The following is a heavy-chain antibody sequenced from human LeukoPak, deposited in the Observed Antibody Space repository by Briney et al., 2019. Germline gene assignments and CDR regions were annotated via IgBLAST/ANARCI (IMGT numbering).Heavy chain of an antibody. CDR3: ARDRYKRNDAFDI. CDR2: ISSSSSYI. Sequence: GGSLRLSCAASGFTFSSYSMNWVRQAPGKGLEWVSSISSSSSYIYYADSVKGRFTISRDNAKNSLYLQMNSLRAEDTAVYYCARDRYKRNDAFDIWGQGTMVTVSS. J-gene: IGHJ3*02. CDR1: GFTFSSYS. V-gene: IGHV3-21*01. D-gene: IGHD3-16*02.